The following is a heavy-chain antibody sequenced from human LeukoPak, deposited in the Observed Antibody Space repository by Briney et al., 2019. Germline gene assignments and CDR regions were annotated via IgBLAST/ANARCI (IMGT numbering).Heavy chain of an antibody. CDR2: IYHSGNT. V-gene: IGHV4-38-2*01. CDR3: ARRDCSSGCYRIFDY. Sequence: SETLSLTCGVSGYSISSDYFWGWIRQPPGKGLEWIGSIYHSGNTYYNPSFKSRVTISVDTSKNQFSLKLSSVTAADTAVYYCARRDCSSGCYRIFDYWGQGTLVTVSS. D-gene: IGHD2-2*02. J-gene: IGHJ4*02. CDR1: GYSISSDYF.